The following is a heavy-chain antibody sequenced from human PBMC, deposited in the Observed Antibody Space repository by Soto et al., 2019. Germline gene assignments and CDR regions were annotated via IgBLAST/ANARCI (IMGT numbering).Heavy chain of an antibody. CDR2: INPNSGDT. Sequence: QVHLVQSGAEVKKPGASVKVSCKASGDTFTYYMHWVRQAPGHGLEWMGWINPNSGDTNYAQKFQGRVTMTRDTSISTAYMELNNLRSDDTAVYYCARCVYRDGPRYWFDPWGQGTLVTVSS. CDR3: ARCVYRDGPRYWFDP. CDR1: GDTFTYY. J-gene: IGHJ5*02. V-gene: IGHV1-2*02. D-gene: IGHD5-18*01.